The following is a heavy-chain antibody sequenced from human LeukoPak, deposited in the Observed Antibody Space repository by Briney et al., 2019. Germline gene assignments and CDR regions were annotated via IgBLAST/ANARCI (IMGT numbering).Heavy chain of an antibody. V-gene: IGHV3-30*02. Sequence: PGGSLRLSCAASGFTFDKYGMHWVRQAPGKGLEWVAFIRYDGSERYYTDSAKGRFTISRDNSKNMLYLQMNSLRAEGTAVYYCAKALGLIVVVPAAIQLDYWGQGTLVTVSS. J-gene: IGHJ4*02. CDR2: IRYDGSER. CDR1: GFTFDKYG. CDR3: AKALGLIVVVPAAIQLDY. D-gene: IGHD2-2*02.